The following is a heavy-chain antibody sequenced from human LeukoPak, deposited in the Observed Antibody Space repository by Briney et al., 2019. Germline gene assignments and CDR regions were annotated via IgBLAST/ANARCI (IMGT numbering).Heavy chain of an antibody. CDR1: GGSISSYY. CDR3: ARLLGGTRLNYGSGSYYNYPYYFDY. D-gene: IGHD3-10*01. V-gene: IGHV4-59*08. CDR2: IYYSGST. Sequence: SETLSLTCTVSGGSISSYYWSWIRQPPGKGLEWIGYIYYSGSTNYNPSLKSRVTISVDTSKIQFSLKLSSVTAADTAVYYCARLLGGTRLNYGSGSYYNYPYYFDYWGQGTLVTVSS. J-gene: IGHJ4*02.